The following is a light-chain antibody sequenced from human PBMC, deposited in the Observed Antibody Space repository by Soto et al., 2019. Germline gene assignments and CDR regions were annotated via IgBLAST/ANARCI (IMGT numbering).Light chain of an antibody. Sequence: TVLTQSPVTLSLSPGERATLSCRASQSVSSSLAWYQQKPGQAPRLLIYDASKRAPGIPDRFSRSGSVTDFTLTICILEPEDIAIYHFQQRGTWPFYTSSQQTKLQIK. V-gene: IGKV3-11*01. CDR3: QQRGTWPFYT. CDR1: QSVSSS. J-gene: IGKJ2*01. CDR2: DAS.